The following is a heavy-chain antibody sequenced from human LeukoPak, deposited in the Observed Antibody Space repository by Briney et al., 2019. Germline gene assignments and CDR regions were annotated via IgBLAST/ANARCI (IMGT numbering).Heavy chain of an antibody. D-gene: IGHD4-11*01. CDR2: IYYSGST. CDR1: GGSVTSNSYY. Sequence: QTSETLSLTCTVSGGSVTSNSYYWGWIRQPPGKGLEWIGSIYYSGSTYYNPSLKSRVTISVDTSKNQFSLKLSSVTAADTAVYYCARDQYLRKIDYWGQGTLVTVSS. V-gene: IGHV4-39*07. CDR3: ARDQYLRKIDY. J-gene: IGHJ4*02.